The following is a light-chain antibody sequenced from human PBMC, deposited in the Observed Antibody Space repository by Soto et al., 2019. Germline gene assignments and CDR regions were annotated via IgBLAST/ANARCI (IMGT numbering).Light chain of an antibody. V-gene: IGKV3-11*01. Sequence: EVVLTQSPDTLSLSPGERATLSCRASQGVGNILVWYQQKPGLSPSLVIYETSKRATAIPDRFSGSGSGSDFTLTITRLEPEDGVVYYCQQGNNWPLTFGGGTKVDLK. CDR3: QQGNNWPLT. J-gene: IGKJ4*01. CDR2: ETS. CDR1: QGVGNI.